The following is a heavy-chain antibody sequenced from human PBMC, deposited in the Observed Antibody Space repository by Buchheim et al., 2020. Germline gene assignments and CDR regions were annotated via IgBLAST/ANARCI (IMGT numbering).Heavy chain of an antibody. CDR3: ASHYYDSSGYYYEGGYFQH. V-gene: IGHV4-31*03. Sequence: QVQLQESGPGLVKPSQTLSLTCTVSGGSISSGGYYWSWIRQHPGKGLEWIGYIYYSGSTYYNPSLKSRVTISVDTSKNQFSLKLSSVTAANTAVYYWASHYYDSSGYYYEGGYFQHWGQGTL. CDR2: IYYSGST. CDR1: GGSISSGGYY. D-gene: IGHD3-22*01. J-gene: IGHJ1*01.